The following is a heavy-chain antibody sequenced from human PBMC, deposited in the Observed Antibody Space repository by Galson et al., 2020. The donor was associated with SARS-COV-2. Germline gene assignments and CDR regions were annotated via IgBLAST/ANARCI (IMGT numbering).Heavy chain of an antibody. Sequence: GESLKFSCASSGFTFSDYYMSWIRQAPGKGLEWLSNMSGSRSYTSYADSVKGRFTISRDNFKNSLYLQMNDRRAEDTALYFCERSGRECSGGICYGAEYFQHWGQGPLVTVSS. CDR3: ERSGRECSGGICYGAEYFQH. V-gene: IGHV3-11*03. CDR2: MSGSRSYT. J-gene: IGHJ1*01. D-gene: IGHD2-15*01. CDR1: GFTFSDYY.